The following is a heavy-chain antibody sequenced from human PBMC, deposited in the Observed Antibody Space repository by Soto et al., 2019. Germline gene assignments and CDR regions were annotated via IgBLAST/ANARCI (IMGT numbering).Heavy chain of an antibody. CDR1: GGSISSGGYS. D-gene: IGHD4-4*01. Sequence: QLQLQESGSGLVKPSQTLSLTCAVSGGSISSGGYSWSWIRQPPGKGLEWIGYIYHSGSTYYNPSLKRRVXXXVXXSQNQFALKLSSVTAADTAVYYCARGMTTVTPLDYWGQGTLVTVSS. CDR2: IYHSGST. CDR3: ARGMTTVTPLDY. V-gene: IGHV4-30-2*01. J-gene: IGHJ4*02.